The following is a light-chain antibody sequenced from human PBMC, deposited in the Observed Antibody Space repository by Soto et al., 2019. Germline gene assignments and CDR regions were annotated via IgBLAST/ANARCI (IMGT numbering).Light chain of an antibody. Sequence: EIVLTQSPCTLSLSPGNTATLSCRASQSVPTNYLAWYQQKPGQAPSLLIYGASRRATGIPDRFSGSGSGTDFTLTIRLEPEDFAVYYCQQYGGSPLTFGGRTKVDIK. CDR3: QQYGGSPLT. V-gene: IGKV3-20*01. CDR1: QSVPTNY. J-gene: IGKJ4*01. CDR2: GAS.